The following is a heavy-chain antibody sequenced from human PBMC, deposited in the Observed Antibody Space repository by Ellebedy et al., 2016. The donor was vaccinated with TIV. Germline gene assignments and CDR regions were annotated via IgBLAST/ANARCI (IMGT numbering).Heavy chain of an antibody. CDR3: TTYYDFWSGYRFDY. D-gene: IGHD3-3*01. J-gene: IGHJ4*02. V-gene: IGHV3-49*03. CDR1: GFTFGDYA. CDR2: IRSKAYGGTT. Sequence: GGSLRLSXTASGFTFGDYAMSWFRQAPGKGLEWVGFIRSKAYGGTTEYAASVKGRFTISRDDSKSIAYLQMNSLKTEDTAVYYCTTYYDFWSGYRFDYWGQGTLVTVSS.